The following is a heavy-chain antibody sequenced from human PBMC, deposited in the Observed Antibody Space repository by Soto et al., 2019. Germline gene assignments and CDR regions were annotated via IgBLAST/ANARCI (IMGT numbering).Heavy chain of an antibody. V-gene: IGHV1-18*04. CDR2: ISALNGHT. CDR3: ARRGGSQYRDNYYGMDV. CDR1: GYNFRTYG. D-gene: IGHD2-2*01. Sequence: QIQLVQSGAEVKKPGASVKVSCKTSGYNFRTYGITWVRQAPGQGLEWMGWISALNGHTDYAQKFQGRLTIITNSSSTTACMELRSLRSDETAVYYCARRGGSQYRDNYYGMDVWGQGTSVAVSS. J-gene: IGHJ6*02.